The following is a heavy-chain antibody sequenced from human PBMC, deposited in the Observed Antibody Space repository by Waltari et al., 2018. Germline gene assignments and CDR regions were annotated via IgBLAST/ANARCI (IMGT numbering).Heavy chain of an antibody. CDR2: ISVSITST. Sequence: QVQLVESGGGLVKPGGSLRLSCAASGFTFSDYYMSWIRQAPGKGLELVSYISVSITSTTDADSVKGRFTISRANAKNSLYLQMNGLRAEDTAVYYCARDPAAMSWFDPWGQGTKVTVSS. J-gene: IGHJ5*02. CDR3: ARDPAAMSWFDP. D-gene: IGHD2-2*01. V-gene: IGHV3-11*06. CDR1: GFTFSDYY.